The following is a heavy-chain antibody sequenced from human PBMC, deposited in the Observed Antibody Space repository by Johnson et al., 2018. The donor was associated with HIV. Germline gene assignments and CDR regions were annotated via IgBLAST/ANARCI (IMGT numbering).Heavy chain of an antibody. CDR1: GFTFDDYG. CDR3: ARDSVSLYAFDI. Sequence: VQLVESGGGVVRPGGSLRLSCAASGFTFDDYGMSWVRQAPGKGLEWVPNINWNGGSTGNADSVKGRFTISRDNGKNSLYLQMNSLRAEDTAVYYCARDSVSLYAFDIWGKGTMVTVSS. D-gene: IGHD3-3*02. V-gene: IGHV3-20*04. CDR2: INWNGGST. J-gene: IGHJ3*02.